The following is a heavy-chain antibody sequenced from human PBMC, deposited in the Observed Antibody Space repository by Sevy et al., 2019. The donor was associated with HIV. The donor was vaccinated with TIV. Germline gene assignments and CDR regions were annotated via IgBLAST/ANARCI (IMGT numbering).Heavy chain of an antibody. V-gene: IGHV3-53*01. J-gene: IGHJ5*02. Sequence: QLGGSLRLSCAASGFTVSSNYMSWVRQAPGKGLEWVSVIYSGGSTYYADSVKGRFTISRDNSKNTLYLQMNSLRAEDTAVYYCARDVRYCSGGSCYSGRNWFDPWGQGTLVTVSS. CDR2: IYSGGST. D-gene: IGHD2-15*01. CDR1: GFTVSSNY. CDR3: ARDVRYCSGGSCYSGRNWFDP.